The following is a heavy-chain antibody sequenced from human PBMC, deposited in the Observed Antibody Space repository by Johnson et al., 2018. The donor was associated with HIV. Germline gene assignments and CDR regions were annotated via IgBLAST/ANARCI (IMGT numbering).Heavy chain of an antibody. CDR3: ATTYALRFGEYSVLGDAFDI. V-gene: IGHV3-30*04. CDR2: ISYDGSNR. J-gene: IGHJ3*02. D-gene: IGHD3-10*01. Sequence: QVQLVESGGGVVQPGRSLRLFCAVSGFSFSTYTMHWVRQAPGRGLEWVAVISYDGSNRYYADSVKGRFTISRDDSKNTLYLQMNSLKTEDTAVYYCATTYALRFGEYSVLGDAFDIWGQGTMVTVSS. CDR1: GFSFSTYT.